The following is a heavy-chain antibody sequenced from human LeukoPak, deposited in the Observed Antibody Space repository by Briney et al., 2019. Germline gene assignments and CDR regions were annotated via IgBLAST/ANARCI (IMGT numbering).Heavy chain of an antibody. CDR3: ARGFPPRRQYDSSGYYSYYFDY. V-gene: IGHV1-18*01. CDR1: GYTFTSYG. Sequence: ASVKVSCKTSGYTFTSYGISWVRQAPGQGLEWMGWISAYNGNTHSAQKLQGRVTMTTDTSTSTAYMELRSLRSDDTAMYYCARGFPPRRQYDSSGYYSYYFDYWGQGTLVTVSS. D-gene: IGHD3-22*01. CDR2: ISAYNGNT. J-gene: IGHJ4*02.